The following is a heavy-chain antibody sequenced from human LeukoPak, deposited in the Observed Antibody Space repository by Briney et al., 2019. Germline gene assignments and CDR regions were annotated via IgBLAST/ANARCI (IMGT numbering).Heavy chain of an antibody. Sequence: ASVKVSCKASGYIFTDYYVHWIRQAPGQGLEWMGWIDPNSGGTHHAPNFQGRATMTRDTSSSTVYMDLSGLRSADTAIYYCARSRMPFYYYGMHVWGLGTSVTASS. CDR2: IDPNSGGT. V-gene: IGHV1-2*02. CDR3: ARSRMPFYYYGMHV. D-gene: IGHD2-2*01. CDR1: GYIFTDYY. J-gene: IGHJ6*02.